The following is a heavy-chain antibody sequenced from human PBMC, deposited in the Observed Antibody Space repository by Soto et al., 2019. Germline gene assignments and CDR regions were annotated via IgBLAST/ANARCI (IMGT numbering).Heavy chain of an antibody. J-gene: IGHJ4*02. CDR3: ARAKQWLANFDY. V-gene: IGHV4-59*01. CDR1: GGSISSYY. D-gene: IGHD6-19*01. Sequence: PSETLSLTCTVSGGSISSYYWSWIRQPPGKGLEWIGYIYYSGSTNYNPSLKSRVTISVDTSKNQFSLKLSSVTAADTAVYYCARAKQWLANFDYWGQGTLVTVSS. CDR2: IYYSGST.